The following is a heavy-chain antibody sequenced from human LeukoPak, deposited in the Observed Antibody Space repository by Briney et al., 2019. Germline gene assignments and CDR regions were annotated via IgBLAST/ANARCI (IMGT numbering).Heavy chain of an antibody. Sequence: GGSLRLSCVGSGFSFSTYAMSWVRQAPGRGLEWVSVIGSRGDDIHYADSVEGRFAISRDNSKNTVYLQMESLRVEDAAVYYCATRLPLYGMDVWGQGILVTVSS. CDR3: ATRLPLYGMDV. D-gene: IGHD2-15*01. V-gene: IGHV3-23*01. CDR2: IGSRGDDI. J-gene: IGHJ4*02. CDR1: GFSFSTYA.